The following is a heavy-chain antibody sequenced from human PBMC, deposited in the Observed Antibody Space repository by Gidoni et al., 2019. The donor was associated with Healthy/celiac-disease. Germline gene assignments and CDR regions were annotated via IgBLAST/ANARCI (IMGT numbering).Heavy chain of an antibody. CDR2: IIPIFGTA. CDR1: GGTLSSYA. J-gene: IGHJ6*04. D-gene: IGHD4-17*01. CDR3: ARGMTTAGGYGMDV. V-gene: IGHV1-69*01. Sequence: QVQLVQSGAEVKKPGSSVKVSCKASGGTLSSYAISWVRQAPGQGLEWMGGIIPIFGTANYAQKFQGRVTITADESTSTAYMGLSSLRSEDTAVYYCARGMTTAGGYGMDVWGKGTTVTVSS.